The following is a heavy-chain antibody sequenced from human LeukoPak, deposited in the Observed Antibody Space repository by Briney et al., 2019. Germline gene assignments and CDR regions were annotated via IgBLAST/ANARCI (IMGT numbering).Heavy chain of an antibody. CDR1: GGSFSGYY. CDR2: INHSGST. J-gene: IGHJ6*03. V-gene: IGHV4-34*01. D-gene: IGHD3-22*01. Sequence: PSETLSLTCAVYGGSFSGYYWSWIRQPPGKGLEWIGEINHSGSTNYNPSLKSRVTMSVDTSKNQFSPKLSSVTAADTAVYYCARERVPRYYDSSGHPYYYYYMDVWGKGTTVTVSS. CDR3: ARERVPRYYDSSGHPYYYYYMDV.